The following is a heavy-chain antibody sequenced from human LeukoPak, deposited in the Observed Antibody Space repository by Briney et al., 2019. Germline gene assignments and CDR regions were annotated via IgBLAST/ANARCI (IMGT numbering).Heavy chain of an antibody. V-gene: IGHV4-4*07. CDR3: ARANSYDGSGHYYEFAY. CDR2: IHSSGST. D-gene: IGHD3-22*01. J-gene: IGHJ4*02. CDR1: GGSISRYY. Sequence: SETLSLTCTVSGGSISRYYWSWIRQPAGKGLEWIGRIHSSGSTNYNPSLKSRVIMSVDTSKNHFSLKLSSVTAADTAVYYCARANSYDGSGHYYEFAYWGQGTLVTVSS.